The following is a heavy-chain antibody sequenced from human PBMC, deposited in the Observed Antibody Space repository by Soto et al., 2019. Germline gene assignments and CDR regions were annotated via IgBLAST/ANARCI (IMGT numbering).Heavy chain of an antibody. J-gene: IGHJ6*02. CDR2: MNPNSGNT. CDR3: ARAYGSGSYYGYYALDV. V-gene: IGHV1-8*01. Sequence: SVKVSCKASGYSFTSYDSNWVRQANGQGLEWMGWMNPNSGNTGYAQKFQGQVIISVDKSITTAYLQWTSLKASDTAMYYCARAYGSGSYYGYYALDVWGQGTTVTVSS. D-gene: IGHD3-10*01. CDR1: GYSFTSYD.